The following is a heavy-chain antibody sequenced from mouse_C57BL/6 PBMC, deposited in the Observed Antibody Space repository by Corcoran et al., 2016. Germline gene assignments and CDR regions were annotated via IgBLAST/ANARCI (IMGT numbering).Heavy chain of an antibody. Sequence: QIQLVQSGPELKKPGETVKISCKASGYTFTTYGMSWVKQAPGKGLKWMGWINTYSGVPTYADDFKGRFAFSLETSASTAYLQINNLKNEDTATYFCARHDYGVDYWGQGTTLTVSS. V-gene: IGHV9-3*01. D-gene: IGHD1-2*01. CDR3: ARHDYGVDY. J-gene: IGHJ2*01. CDR2: INTYSGVP. CDR1: GYTFTTYG.